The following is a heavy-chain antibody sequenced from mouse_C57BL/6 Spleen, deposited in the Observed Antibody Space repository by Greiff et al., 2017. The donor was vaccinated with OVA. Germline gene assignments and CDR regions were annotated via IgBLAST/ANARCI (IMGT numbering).Heavy chain of an antibody. Sequence: QVQLKQPGTELVKPGASVKLSCKASGYTFTSYWMHWVKQRPGQGLEWIGNINPSNGGTNYNEKFKSKATLPVDQYSSTAYMQLSSLTSEDSAVYYCARYGYAWYFDVWGTGTTVTVSS. V-gene: IGHV1-53*01. CDR3: ARYGYAWYFDV. CDR2: INPSNGGT. D-gene: IGHD2-2*01. J-gene: IGHJ1*03. CDR1: GYTFTSYW.